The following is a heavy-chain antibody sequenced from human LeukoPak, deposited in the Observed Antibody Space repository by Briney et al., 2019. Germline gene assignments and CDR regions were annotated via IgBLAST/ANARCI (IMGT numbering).Heavy chain of an antibody. V-gene: IGHV1-18*01. Sequence: ASLKVSCKASGYTFSSYGISWVRQAPGQGLEWMGWISAYNGNTNFAQEFQGRVTMTTDTSTSTAYMELSSLRSEDTAVYYCARGRDYYDSSGYDLWGQGTLVTVSS. J-gene: IGHJ5*02. CDR2: ISAYNGNT. CDR3: ARGRDYYDSSGYDL. CDR1: GYTFSSYG. D-gene: IGHD3-22*01.